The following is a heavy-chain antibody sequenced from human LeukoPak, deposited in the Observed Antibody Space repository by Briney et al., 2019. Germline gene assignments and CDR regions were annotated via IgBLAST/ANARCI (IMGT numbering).Heavy chain of an antibody. J-gene: IGHJ4*02. V-gene: IGHV3-33*01. Sequence: PGGSLRLSCAASGFTFSSYGMHWVRQAPGKGLEWVAVIWYDGSNKYYADSAKGRFTISRDNSKNTLYLQMNSLRAEDTAVYYCAREGAMRGFDYWGQGTLVTVSS. D-gene: IGHD3-16*01. CDR2: IWYDGSNK. CDR1: GFTFSSYG. CDR3: AREGAMRGFDY.